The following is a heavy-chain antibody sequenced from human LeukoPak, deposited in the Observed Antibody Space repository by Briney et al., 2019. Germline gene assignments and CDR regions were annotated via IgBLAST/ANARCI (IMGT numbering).Heavy chain of an antibody. CDR2: IKSKTDGETT. Sequence: GGSLRLSCAASGFTFNNAWMNWVRQAPGKGLEWVGRIKSKTDGETTSYAAPVKGRFTISRDDSRNTLDLQMNSLTTEDTAVYYCTTCGGDCYFNYWGQGSLVTVSS. D-gene: IGHD2-21*02. CDR1: GFTFNNAW. J-gene: IGHJ4*02. V-gene: IGHV3-15*01. CDR3: TTCGGDCYFNY.